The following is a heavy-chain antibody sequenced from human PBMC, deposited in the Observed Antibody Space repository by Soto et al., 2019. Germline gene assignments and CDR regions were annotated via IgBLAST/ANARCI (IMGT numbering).Heavy chain of an antibody. CDR1: GFTFSNND. CDR3: AKAGGTEYGGNSWFDP. CDR2: IWYDGSNK. J-gene: IGHJ5*02. D-gene: IGHD2-21*02. Sequence: QVQLVESGGGVVQPGRSLRVSCAASGFTFSNNDMHWVRQAPGKGLEWVAFIWYDGSNKYYAESVKGRFTISRDNSRNTLYLQMNRLRVEDTAVYYCAKAGGTEYGGNSWFDPWCQGTLVTVSS. V-gene: IGHV3-33*06.